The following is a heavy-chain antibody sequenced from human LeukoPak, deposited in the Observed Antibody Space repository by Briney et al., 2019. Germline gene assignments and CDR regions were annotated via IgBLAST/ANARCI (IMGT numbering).Heavy chain of an antibody. CDR2: INHSGST. Sequence: PSETLSLTCAVYGGSFSGYYWSWIRQPPGKGLEWIGEINHSGSTNYNPSLKSRVTISVDTSKNQFSLKLSAVTAADTAVYYCPRAHSLWYSSSPMDVWGKGTTVTVSS. CDR3: PRAHSLWYSSSPMDV. D-gene: IGHD6-6*01. J-gene: IGHJ6*04. V-gene: IGHV4-34*01. CDR1: GGSFSGYY.